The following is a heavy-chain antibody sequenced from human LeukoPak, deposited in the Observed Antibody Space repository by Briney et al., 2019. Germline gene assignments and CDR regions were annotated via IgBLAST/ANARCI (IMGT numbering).Heavy chain of an antibody. CDR1: GFTFSSYS. CDR2: ISSSSSYI. CDR3: ARDSAAYCGGDCSNFDY. D-gene: IGHD2-21*02. V-gene: IGHV3-21*01. J-gene: IGHJ4*02. Sequence: GGSLRLSCAASGFTFSSYSMNWVRQAPGKGLEWVSSISSSSSYIYYADSVKGRFTISRDNAKNSLYLQMNSLRAEDTAVYYCARDSAAYCGGDCSNFDYWGQGTLVTVSS.